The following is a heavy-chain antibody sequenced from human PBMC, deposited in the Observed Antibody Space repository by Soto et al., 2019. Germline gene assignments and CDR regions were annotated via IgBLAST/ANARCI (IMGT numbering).Heavy chain of an antibody. CDR3: ARVGSGSRDRFV. CDR1: GGSISSSNW. J-gene: IGHJ4*02. D-gene: IGHD6-19*01. V-gene: IGHV4-4*02. CDR2: IYHSGST. Sequence: SETLSLTCAVSGGSISSSNWWSWVRQPPGKGLEWFGEIYHSGSTNYNPSLKSRGTISVDKSKNQFSLKLSSVTAADTAVYYCARVGSGSRDRFVWGQGTLVTVSS.